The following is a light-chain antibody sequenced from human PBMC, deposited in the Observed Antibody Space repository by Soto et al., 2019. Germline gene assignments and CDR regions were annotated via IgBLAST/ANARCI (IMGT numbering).Light chain of an antibody. CDR3: QQSYSTPRT. J-gene: IGKJ2*01. V-gene: IGKV1-39*01. CDR1: QSITDY. CDR2: AAS. Sequence: DIQLTQSPSSLSASVGDRVTITCRASQSITDYLNWYQQKPGQAPKLLIYAASNLQSGVPSRFSGSGSGRDFTLTISSLQLEDFATYYCQQSYSTPRTFGQGTKVEI.